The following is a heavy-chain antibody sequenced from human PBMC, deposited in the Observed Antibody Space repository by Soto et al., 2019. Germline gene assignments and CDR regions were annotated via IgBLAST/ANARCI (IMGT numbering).Heavy chain of an antibody. CDR1: GGSISSSSYY. CDR2: IYYSGST. D-gene: IGHD1-20*01. V-gene: IGHV4-39*01. J-gene: IGHJ6*02. CDR3: ARRRYFGGMDV. Sequence: PSETLSLTCTVSGGSISSSSYYWGWIRQPPGKGLEWIGSIYYSGSTYYNPSLKSRVTISVDTSKNQFSLKLSSVTAADTAVYYCARRRYFGGMDVWGQGTTVTVSS.